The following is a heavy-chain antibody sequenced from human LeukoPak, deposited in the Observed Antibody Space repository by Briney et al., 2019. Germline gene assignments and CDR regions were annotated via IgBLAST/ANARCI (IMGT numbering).Heavy chain of an antibody. CDR1: GYTFTGYY. J-gene: IGHJ5*02. V-gene: IGHV1-2*04. CDR2: INPNSGGT. D-gene: IGHD2-2*01. CDR3: VRGHCSPTSCSTGWFDP. Sequence: ASVKVSCKASGYTFTGYYMHWVRQAPGQGLEWMGWINPNSGGTHSAQKFQGWVTMTRDTSITTAYMELSSLRSDDTAVYYCVRGHCSPTSCSTGWFDPWGQGTLVTVSS.